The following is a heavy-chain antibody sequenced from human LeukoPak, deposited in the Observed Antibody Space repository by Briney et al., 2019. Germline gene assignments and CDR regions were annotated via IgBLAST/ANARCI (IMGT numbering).Heavy chain of an antibody. D-gene: IGHD6-19*01. J-gene: IGHJ4*02. CDR3: ASTYSSGWTHPLVGY. V-gene: IGHV4-30-2*01. Sequence: KPSETLPLTCTVSGGSISRGGYYWSWIRQPPGKGLEWIGYIYHSGSTYYNSSLKSRVTISVDRSKNQFSLKLSSVTAADTAVYYCASTYSSGWTHPLVGYWGQGTLVTVSS. CDR1: GGSISRGGYY. CDR2: IYHSGST.